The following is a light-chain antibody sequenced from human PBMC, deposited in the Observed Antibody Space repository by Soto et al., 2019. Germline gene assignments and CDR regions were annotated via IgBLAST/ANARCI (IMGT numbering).Light chain of an antibody. CDR3: QKYNNHGDT. CDR2: GAS. V-gene: IGKV3-15*01. CDR1: QSVSSN. J-gene: IGKJ4*01. Sequence: EIVMTQSPATLSVSPGERATLSCRASQSVSSNLAWYQQKPGQAPRLLIYGASTRATGIPARFSGSGSGTEFTLTISSLQSEDFAVYYCQKYNNHGDTFGGGTKVEIK.